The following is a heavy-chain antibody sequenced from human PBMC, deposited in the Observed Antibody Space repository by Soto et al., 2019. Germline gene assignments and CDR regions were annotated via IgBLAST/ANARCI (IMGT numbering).Heavy chain of an antibody. V-gene: IGHV1-2*02. D-gene: IGHD2-15*01. CDR1: GYTFTGYY. J-gene: IGHJ5*02. CDR2: INPNSGGT. Sequence: ASVKVSCKASGYTFTGYYMHWVRQAPGQGLEWMGWINPNSGGTNYAQKFQGRVTMTRDTSISTAYMELSRLRSDDTAAYYCARGRRVVDATINWFDPWGQGTLVPVSS. CDR3: ARGRRVVDATINWFDP.